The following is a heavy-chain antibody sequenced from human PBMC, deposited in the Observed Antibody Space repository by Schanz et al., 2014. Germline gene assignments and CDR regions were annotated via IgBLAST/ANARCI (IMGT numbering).Heavy chain of an antibody. V-gene: IGHV1-69*02. CDR1: GGTLDTYK. CDR2: RIPLLAVS. J-gene: IGHJ6*02. Sequence: QDQLLQSGAAVKKPGSSVRVSCKASGGTLDTYKIAWVRQVPGQGLEWMGRRIPLLAVSNYAQDFQGRVTFTAARATSTVHMDLRSLRAEDTGLYYCARAGRGYAYPLNSYPMDVWGQGSTVGVTS. CDR3: ARAGRGYAYPLNSYPMDV. D-gene: IGHD3-16*01.